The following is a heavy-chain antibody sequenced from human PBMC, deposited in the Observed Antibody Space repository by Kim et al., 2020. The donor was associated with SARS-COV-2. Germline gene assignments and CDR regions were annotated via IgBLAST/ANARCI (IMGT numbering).Heavy chain of an antibody. Sequence: GGSLRLSCAASGFTFSSYWMTWVRQAPGKGLEWVANIKQDGSEKSFVDSVKGRFTISRDNAKNSLYLQMSSVRAEDTAVYFCARASLWYTVGSFDLWGRGTLVTVSS. CDR2: IKQDGSEK. V-gene: IGHV3-7*01. CDR3: ARASLWYTVGSFDL. CDR1: GFTFSSYW. D-gene: IGHD1-1*01. J-gene: IGHJ2*01.